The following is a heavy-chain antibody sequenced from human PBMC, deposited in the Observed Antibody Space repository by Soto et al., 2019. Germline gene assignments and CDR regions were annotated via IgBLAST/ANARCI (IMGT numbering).Heavy chain of an antibody. Sequence: VVSLRLSCAASGFTCISYAMHWVRQAPGKGLEWVAVISYDGSNKYYADSVKGRFTISRDNSKNTLYLQMNSLRAEDTAVYYCARERVTTVRRDAFDIWGQGTMVTVSS. CDR3: ARERVTTVRRDAFDI. V-gene: IGHV3-30-3*01. D-gene: IGHD4-17*01. J-gene: IGHJ3*02. CDR2: ISYDGSNK. CDR1: GFTCISYA.